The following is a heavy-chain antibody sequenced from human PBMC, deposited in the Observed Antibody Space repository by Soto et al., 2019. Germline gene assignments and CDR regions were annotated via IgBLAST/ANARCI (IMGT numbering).Heavy chain of an antibody. J-gene: IGHJ5*02. D-gene: IGHD3-10*01. CDR1: GCSFSINSAA. Sequence: SQALSITCSISGCSFSINSAAWNWIRQSPSRGLEWLGRTYYRSKWYNDYAVSVKSRITINPDTSKNQFSLQLNSVTPEDTAVYYCARDWYYGSGSYYHNWFDPWGQGTLVTVSS. CDR3: ARDWYYGSGSYYHNWFDP. V-gene: IGHV6-1*01. CDR2: TYYRSKWYN.